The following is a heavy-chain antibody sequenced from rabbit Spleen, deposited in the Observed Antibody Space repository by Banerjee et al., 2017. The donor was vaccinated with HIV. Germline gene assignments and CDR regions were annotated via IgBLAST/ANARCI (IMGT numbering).Heavy chain of an antibody. V-gene: IGHV1S45*01. D-gene: IGHD1-1*01. CDR2: IDAATGKP. CDR1: GFSFSGGYW. J-gene: IGHJ4*01. Sequence: QEQLVESGGGLVKPGASLTLTCTASGFSFSGGYWMCWVRQAPAKGLESIACIDAATGKPVYATWAKGRFTISRTSSTTVTLRMTSLTAADRATYFCARDLVGVIGWNFYLWGPGTLVTVS. CDR3: ARDLVGVIGWNFYL.